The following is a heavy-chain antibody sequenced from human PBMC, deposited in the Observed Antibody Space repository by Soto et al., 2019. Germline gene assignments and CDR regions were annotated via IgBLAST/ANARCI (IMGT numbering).Heavy chain of an antibody. CDR3: VKDIEPGGAAY. CDR2: LIWNNGNT. J-gene: IGHJ4*02. Sequence: EVQLVESGGGLVQPGRSLRLSCAASGFTSDDHGMHWVRQAPGKGLEWVSGLIWNNGNTGYADSVKGRFTISRDNAKNSLYLQMNSPRVEDTAFYYCVKDIEPGGAAYWGQGTLVTVSS. D-gene: IGHD3-16*01. CDR1: GFTSDDHG. V-gene: IGHV3-9*02.